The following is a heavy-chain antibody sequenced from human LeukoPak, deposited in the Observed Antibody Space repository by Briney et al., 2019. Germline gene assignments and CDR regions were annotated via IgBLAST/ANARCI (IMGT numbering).Heavy chain of an antibody. D-gene: IGHD6-13*01. V-gene: IGHV3-23*01. CDR3: AREASRIARNFDY. J-gene: IGHJ4*02. CDR2: ISGSGGST. CDR1: GFPFSDYA. Sequence: PGGSLRLSCEASGFPFSDYAMSWVRQVPGKGLEWVSAISGSGGSTYYADSVKGRFTISRDNAKNSLYLQMNSLRAEDTAVYYCAREASRIARNFDYWGQGTLVTVSS.